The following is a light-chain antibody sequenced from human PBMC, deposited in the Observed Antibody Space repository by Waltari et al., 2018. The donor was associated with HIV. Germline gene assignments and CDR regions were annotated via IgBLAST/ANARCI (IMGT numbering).Light chain of an antibody. CDR3: QVWDSGSDHV. J-gene: IGLJ1*01. Sequence: SYVLTQPPSISVAPGKTAKITCGGNNIGHRDVHWYQQKAGQAPILVIYDDDDRPSGIPERFSGSNSENTATLTINRIEVGDEADYYCQVWDSGSDHVFGSGTTVTVL. CDR2: DDD. V-gene: IGLV3-21*01. CDR1: NIGHRD.